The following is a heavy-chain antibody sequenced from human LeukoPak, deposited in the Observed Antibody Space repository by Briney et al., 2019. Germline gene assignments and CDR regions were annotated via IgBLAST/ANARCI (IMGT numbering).Heavy chain of an antibody. Sequence: ASVKVSCKASGYTFTSYCISWVRQAPGQGLEWMGWINAYNGNTNYAQKLQGRVTMTTDTSTSTAYMELRSLRSDDTAVYYCARVRPIVVVPAAIGELDYWGQGTLVTVSS. J-gene: IGHJ4*02. CDR1: GYTFTSYC. D-gene: IGHD2-2*01. CDR3: ARVRPIVVVPAAIGELDY. V-gene: IGHV1-18*01. CDR2: INAYNGNT.